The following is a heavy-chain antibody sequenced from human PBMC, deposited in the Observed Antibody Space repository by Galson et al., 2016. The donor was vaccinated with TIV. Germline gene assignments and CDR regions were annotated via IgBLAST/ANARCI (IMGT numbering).Heavy chain of an antibody. V-gene: IGHV1-69*06. Sequence: SVKVSCKASGGTFSNFVISWVRQAPGQGLEWMGGINRIFGTTNYAQKFQGRVTITADTSTSTTYMELSSLRSEDTAVYYCARGRGYYICSGSSYFDYWGQGSLVTVSS. J-gene: IGHJ4*02. D-gene: IGHD3-10*02. CDR2: INRIFGTT. CDR3: ARGRGYYICSGSSYFDY. CDR1: GGTFSNFV.